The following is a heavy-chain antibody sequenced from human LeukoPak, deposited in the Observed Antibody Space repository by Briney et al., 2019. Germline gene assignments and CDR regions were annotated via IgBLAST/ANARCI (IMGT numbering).Heavy chain of an antibody. J-gene: IGHJ4*02. CDR3: ARAQVYYDILTGYTIFDY. CDR1: GGSISGYY. Sequence: PSETLSLTCTVSGGSISGYYWSWIRQPPGKGLEWIGYIYYSGSTNYNPSLKSRVTISVDTSKNQFSLKLSSVTAADTAVYYCARAQVYYDILTGYTIFDYWGQGTLVTVSS. V-gene: IGHV4-59*01. CDR2: IYYSGST. D-gene: IGHD3-9*01.